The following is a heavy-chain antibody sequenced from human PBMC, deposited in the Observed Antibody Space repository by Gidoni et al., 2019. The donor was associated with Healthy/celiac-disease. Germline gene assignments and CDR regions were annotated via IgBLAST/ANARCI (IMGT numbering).Heavy chain of an antibody. CDR2: ISGSGGST. CDR1: GFTFSSYA. CDR3: ARHIAAAGTGFDY. V-gene: IGHV3-23*01. D-gene: IGHD6-13*01. Sequence: EVQLLESGGGLVQPGGSLRLSCAASGFTFSSYAMSWVRQAPGKGLEWVSAISGSGGSTYYADSVKGRFTISRDNSKNTLYLQMNSLRAEDTAVYYCARHIAAAGTGFDYWGQGTLVTVSS. J-gene: IGHJ4*02.